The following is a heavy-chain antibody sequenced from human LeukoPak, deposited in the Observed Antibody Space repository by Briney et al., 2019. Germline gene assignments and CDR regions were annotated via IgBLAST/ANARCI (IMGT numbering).Heavy chain of an antibody. D-gene: IGHD3-9*01. V-gene: IGHV3-11*01. CDR2: ISSSGSTI. CDR3: ARERRAYYDILTGPTNDAFDI. J-gene: IGHJ3*02. CDR1: GFTFSDYY. Sequence: GGSLRLSCAASGFTFSDYYMSWVRQAPGKGLEWVSYISSSGSTIYYADSVKGRFTISRDHAKNSLYLQMNSLRAEDTAVYYCARERRAYYDILTGPTNDAFDIWGQGTMVTVSS.